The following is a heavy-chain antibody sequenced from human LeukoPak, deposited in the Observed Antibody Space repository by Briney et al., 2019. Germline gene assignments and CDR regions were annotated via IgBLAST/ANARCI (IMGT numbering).Heavy chain of an antibody. Sequence: GGSLRLSCAASGLTFSTYNMNWVRQARGKGLEWVSGISASGGSTFYADSVKGRFTISRDNSKNTLYLQMNSLRAEDTAVYYCAKGGTDYYYMGVWGKGTTVTVSS. J-gene: IGHJ6*03. D-gene: IGHD1-1*01. CDR3: AKGGTDYYYMGV. CDR1: GLTFSTYN. V-gene: IGHV3-23*01. CDR2: ISASGGST.